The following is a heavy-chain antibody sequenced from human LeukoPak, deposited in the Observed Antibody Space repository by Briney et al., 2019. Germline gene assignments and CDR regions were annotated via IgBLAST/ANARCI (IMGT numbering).Heavy chain of an antibody. D-gene: IGHD3-10*01. CDR2: IYISGST. Sequence: PSETLSLTCTVSGGSISSYYWSWIRQPAGKGLEWIGRIYISGSTNYNPSLKSRVTISADTSKNQFSLKLTSVTAADTAVYYCARDKGIMVRGVINYGMDVWGQGTTVTVSS. CDR3: ARDKGIMVRGVINYGMDV. J-gene: IGHJ6*02. V-gene: IGHV4-4*07. CDR1: GGSISSYY.